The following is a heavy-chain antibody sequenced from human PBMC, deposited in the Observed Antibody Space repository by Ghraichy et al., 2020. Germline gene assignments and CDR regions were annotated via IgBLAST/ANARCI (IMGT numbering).Heavy chain of an antibody. CDR3: ARTDALDY. CDR1: GFTFSSYA. V-gene: IGHV3-30-3*01. D-gene: IGHD2-2*01. Sequence: GSLRLSCAASGFTFSSYAMYWVRQAPGKGLEWVAVISYDGSNKYYADSVKGRFTISRDNSKNTLSLQMDSLRAEDTAVYYCARTDALDYWGQGTLVTVSS. CDR2: ISYDGSNK. J-gene: IGHJ4*02.